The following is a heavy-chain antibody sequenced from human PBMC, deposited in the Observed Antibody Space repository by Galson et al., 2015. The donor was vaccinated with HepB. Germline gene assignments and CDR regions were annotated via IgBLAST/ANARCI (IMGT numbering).Heavy chain of an antibody. V-gene: IGHV3-21*01. D-gene: IGHD3-22*01. CDR3: AKYYYDSSGYLPLDY. Sequence: SLRLSCAASGFTFSSYSMNWVRQAPGKGLEWVSSISSSSTYIYYADSVKGRFTISRDNAKNSLYLQMNSLRAEDTAVYYCAKYYYDSSGYLPLDYWGQGTLVAVSS. CDR1: GFTFSSYS. CDR2: ISSSSTYI. J-gene: IGHJ4*02.